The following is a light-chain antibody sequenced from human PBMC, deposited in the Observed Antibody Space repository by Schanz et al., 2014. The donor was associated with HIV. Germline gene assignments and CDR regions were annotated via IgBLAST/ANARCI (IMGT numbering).Light chain of an antibody. V-gene: IGLV2-8*01. CDR2: EGN. Sequence: QSALTQPPSASGSPGQSVTISCTGTSSDIGGSKYFFWYQQHPGKAPKIIIYEGNKRSSGVPDRFSGSRSGNTASLTVSGLQAEDEADYYCNSYVGNSVWVFGGGTKLTVL. CDR3: NSYVGNSVWV. CDR1: SSDIGGSKY. J-gene: IGLJ3*02.